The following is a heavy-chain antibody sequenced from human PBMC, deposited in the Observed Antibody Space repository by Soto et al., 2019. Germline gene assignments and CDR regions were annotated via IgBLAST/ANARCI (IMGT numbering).Heavy chain of an antibody. J-gene: IGHJ4*02. CDR2: ISAYNGNT. Sequence: VSLKVSCKASGYTFTSYGISWVRQAPGQGLEWMGWISAYNGNTNYAQKLQGRVTMTTDTSTSTAYMELRSLRSDDTAVYYCARLGYFDWSPAYWGQGTLVTVSS. V-gene: IGHV1-18*01. CDR3: ARLGYFDWSPAY. D-gene: IGHD3-9*01. CDR1: GYTFTSYG.